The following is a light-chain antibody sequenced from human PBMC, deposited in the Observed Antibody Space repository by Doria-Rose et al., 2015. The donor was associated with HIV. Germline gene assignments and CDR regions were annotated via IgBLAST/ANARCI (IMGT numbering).Light chain of an antibody. CDR1: QSLLYTSKNY. V-gene: IGKV4-1*01. CDR2: WAS. J-gene: IGKJ3*01. Sequence: DIRVTQSPESLGMSLGERATLNCKSNQSLLYTSKNYLAWYQQKPGQPPKLLIYWASTRQSGVPVRFSGSGSGTDFTPTISSLEAEDVAVYYCQQYYDTPSFGPGTTVDIK. CDR3: QQYYDTPS.